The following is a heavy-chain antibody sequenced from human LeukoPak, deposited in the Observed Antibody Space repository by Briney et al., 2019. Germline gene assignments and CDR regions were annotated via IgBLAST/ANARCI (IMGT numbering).Heavy chain of an antibody. Sequence: PSETLSLTCTVSGGSISSSSYYWGWIRQPPGKGLEWIGSIYYSGSTYYNPSLKSRVTISVDTSKNQFSLKLSSVTAADTAVYYCARASLGYCSSTSCYTLDYWGQGTLVIVSS. CDR1: GGSISSSSYY. D-gene: IGHD2-2*02. CDR3: ARASLGYCSSTSCYTLDY. J-gene: IGHJ4*02. V-gene: IGHV4-39*07. CDR2: IYYSGST.